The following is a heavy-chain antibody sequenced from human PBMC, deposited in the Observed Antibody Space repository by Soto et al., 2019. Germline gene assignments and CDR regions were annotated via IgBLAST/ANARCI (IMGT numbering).Heavy chain of an antibody. V-gene: IGHV5-10-1*01. CDR1: GYNFTNYW. CDR3: ARRSVSEVTTHYYGLDV. J-gene: IGHJ6*02. CDR2: IDPSDPYT. Sequence: PGESLKISCKGSGYNFTNYWINWVRQMPGKGLEWMGKIDPSDPYTSYSPSFQGHVTISADKSTNTAYLQWSSVRTSDTGMYYCARRSVSEVTTHYYGLDVWGQGTTVTVSS. D-gene: IGHD4-4*01.